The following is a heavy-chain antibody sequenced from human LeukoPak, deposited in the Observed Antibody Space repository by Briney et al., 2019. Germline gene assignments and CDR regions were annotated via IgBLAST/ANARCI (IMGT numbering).Heavy chain of an antibody. D-gene: IGHD1-26*01. V-gene: IGHV3-48*01. Sequence: PGGSLRLSCAASVFTFSSYSMNWVRQAPGKGLEWVSYISSSSSTIYYADSVKGRFTISRDNAKNSLYLQMNSLRAEDTAVYYCASLQVGAINSNDYWGQGTLVTVSS. CDR2: ISSSSSTI. CDR3: ASLQVGAINSNDY. J-gene: IGHJ4*02. CDR1: VFTFSSYS.